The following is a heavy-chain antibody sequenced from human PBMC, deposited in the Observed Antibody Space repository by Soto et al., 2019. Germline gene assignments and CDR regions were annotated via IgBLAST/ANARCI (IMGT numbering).Heavy chain of an antibody. CDR1: GGTFSSYA. J-gene: IGHJ4*02. D-gene: IGHD1-26*01. CDR2: IIPIFGTA. V-gene: IGHV1-69*13. CDR3: ASQSRPSGSSPFYFDY. Sequence: GASVKVSCKASGGTFSSYAISWVRQAPGQGLEWMGGIIPIFGTANYAQKFQGRVTITADESTSTAYMELSSLRSEDTAVYYCASQSRPSGSSPFYFDYWGQGTLVTVS.